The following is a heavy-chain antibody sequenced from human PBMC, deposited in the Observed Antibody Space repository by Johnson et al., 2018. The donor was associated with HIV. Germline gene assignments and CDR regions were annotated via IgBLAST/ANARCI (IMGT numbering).Heavy chain of an antibody. V-gene: IGHV3-30*04. J-gene: IGHJ3*02. CDR2: ISYDGTNE. CDR3: AKVHIAARWSDAFDI. CDR1: GFTFSSYA. Sequence: QVQLVESGGDVVQPGRSLRLSCAASGFTFSSYAMHWVRQAPGKGLEWVAVISYDGTNEFYADSVKGRFTVSRDSSKNTLFLQMNSLRAEDTAVYFCAKVHIAARWSDAFDIWGQGTMVTVSS. D-gene: IGHD6-6*01.